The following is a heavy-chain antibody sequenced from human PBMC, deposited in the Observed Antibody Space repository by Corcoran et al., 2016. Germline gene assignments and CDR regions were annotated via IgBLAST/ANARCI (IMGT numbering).Heavy chain of an antibody. CDR3: VGGDSRDY. CDR1: GFTFNSYT. Sequence: EVQLVEAGGGLVKPGGSLRLSCTASGFTFNSYTMNWVRQAPGKGLEWVTSINYSSNDKYYADSVKGRFTISRDNAKNSLYLQMDSLRADDTAVYYCVGGDSRDYWGQGILVTVSS. D-gene: IGHD3-22*01. CDR2: INYSSNDK. V-gene: IGHV3-21*06. J-gene: IGHJ4*02.